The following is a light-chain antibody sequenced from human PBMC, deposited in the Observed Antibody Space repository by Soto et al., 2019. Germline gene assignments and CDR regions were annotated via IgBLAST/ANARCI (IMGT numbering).Light chain of an antibody. CDR3: QQRSNWPYT. CDR2: DAS. Sequence: EIVLTQSPATPSLSPGERATLSCRTSQSVSSYLAWYQQKLGQAPRLLIYDASNRAAGIPARFSGSGSGTDLTLTISSLEPEDFAVYYCQQRSNWPYTFGQGTKLEIK. V-gene: IGKV3-11*01. CDR1: QSVSSY. J-gene: IGKJ2*01.